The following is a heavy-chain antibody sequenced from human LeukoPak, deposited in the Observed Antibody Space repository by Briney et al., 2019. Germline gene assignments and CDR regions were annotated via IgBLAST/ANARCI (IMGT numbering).Heavy chain of an antibody. CDR3: ARHYGGSGTPPIADFDY. CDR1: GYSFTSYW. Sequence: GKSLKISCKGSGYSFTSYWIGWVRQMPGKGLDWMGIIYPGDSDTRSSPSFQGQVTISADKCISTAYLQWRSPMASDTAMYYCARHYGGSGTPPIADFDYWGQGTLVIVSS. D-gene: IGHD3-10*01. J-gene: IGHJ4*02. CDR2: IYPGDSDT. V-gene: IGHV5-51*01.